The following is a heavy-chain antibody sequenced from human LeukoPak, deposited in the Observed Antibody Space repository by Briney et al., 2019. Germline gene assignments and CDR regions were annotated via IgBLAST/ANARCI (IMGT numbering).Heavy chain of an antibody. D-gene: IGHD3-22*01. Sequence: PGGSLRLSCAASGFTFSSYGMHWVRQAPGKGLEWVAVISYDGSNKYYADSVKGRFTISRDNSKNTLYLQMSSLRAEDTAVYYCARDQYVESAIDDSSGYPDYWGQGTLVTVSS. J-gene: IGHJ4*02. CDR1: GFTFSSYG. V-gene: IGHV3-30*03. CDR2: ISYDGSNK. CDR3: ARDQYVESAIDDSSGYPDY.